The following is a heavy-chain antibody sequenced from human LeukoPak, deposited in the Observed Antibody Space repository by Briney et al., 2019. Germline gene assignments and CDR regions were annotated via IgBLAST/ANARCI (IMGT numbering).Heavy chain of an antibody. CDR3: ARDLYYYGSGTTTPFDY. D-gene: IGHD3-10*01. CDR1: GFSISSNY. V-gene: IGHV3-53*05. J-gene: IGHJ4*02. CDR2: LYSGGRT. Sequence: GGSLRLSCAASGFSISSNYMSWIRQAPGKGLEWVAILYSGGRTEYADSVKGRFAVSRDNSKNTLFLQMNSLRAEDTAVYYCARDLYYYGSGTTTPFDYWGQGTLVTVSS.